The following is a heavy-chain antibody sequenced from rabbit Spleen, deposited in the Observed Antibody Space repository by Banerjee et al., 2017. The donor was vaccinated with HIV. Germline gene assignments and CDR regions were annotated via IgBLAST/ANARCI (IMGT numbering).Heavy chain of an antibody. CDR3: ARDTGSSFSSYGMDL. V-gene: IGHV1S45*01. CDR1: GLDFSSSYW. J-gene: IGHJ6*01. CDR2: IYVGSGGGT. D-gene: IGHD8-1*01. Sequence: QEQLVEYGGDLVQPEGSLTLTCKASGLDFSSSYWICWVRQAPGKGLEWIACIYVGSGGGTKYASWTKGRFTISKTSSTTVTLQMTSLTVADTATYFCARDTGSSFSSYGMDLWGQGTLVTVS.